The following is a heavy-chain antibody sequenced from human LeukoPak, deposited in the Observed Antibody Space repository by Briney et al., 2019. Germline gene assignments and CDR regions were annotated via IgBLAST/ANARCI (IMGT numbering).Heavy chain of an antibody. CDR2: IGASGSSS. CDR3: AKFLGSYYYYGLDV. Sequence: PGGSLRLSCAASGFTFSNAWMSWVRQAPGKGLEWVSGIGASGSSSYYADSVEGRFTISRDNSKNTLYLQMNSLRADDTAAYYCAKFLGSYYYYGLDVWGQGTTVTVSS. CDR1: GFTFSNAW. V-gene: IGHV3-23*01. J-gene: IGHJ6*02. D-gene: IGHD7-27*01.